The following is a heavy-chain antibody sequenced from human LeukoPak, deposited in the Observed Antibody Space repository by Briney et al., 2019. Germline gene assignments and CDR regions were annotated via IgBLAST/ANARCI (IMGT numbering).Heavy chain of an antibody. Sequence: PSETLSLTCTVSGGSISSYYGRWVRQPPGKGLEWIGYIYYSGNTNYNPSLKSRVTISVDTAKNQFSLKLSSVTAADTAVYYCARTLRTQAFDYWGQGTLVTVSS. CDR3: ARTLRTQAFDY. D-gene: IGHD1-14*01. V-gene: IGHV4-59*01. J-gene: IGHJ4*02. CDR2: IYYSGNT. CDR1: GGSISSYY.